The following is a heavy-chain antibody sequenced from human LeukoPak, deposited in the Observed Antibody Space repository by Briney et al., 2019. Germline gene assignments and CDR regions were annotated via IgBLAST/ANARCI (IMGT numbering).Heavy chain of an antibody. V-gene: IGHV3-23*01. D-gene: IGHD3-22*01. CDR1: GLTFSSYA. J-gene: IGHJ6*03. CDR3: ARGAYYYDSSGYYYPSFYYSYNMDV. Sequence: GGSLRLFCAVSGLTFSSYAMSWVRQAPGEGLEWVSAISGCGGSTYYADSVKGRFTISRDSSKNTLYLQMNSLRAEDRALYYCARGAYYYDSSGYYYPSFYYSYNMDVWGKGTTVTVSS. CDR2: ISGCGGST.